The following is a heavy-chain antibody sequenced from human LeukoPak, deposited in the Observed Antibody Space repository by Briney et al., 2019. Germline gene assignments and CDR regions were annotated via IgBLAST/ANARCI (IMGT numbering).Heavy chain of an antibody. D-gene: IGHD6-6*01. CDR3: AGAARPWYFDY. CDR2: ISYDGSNK. J-gene: IGHJ4*02. V-gene: IGHV3-30*04. Sequence: PGRSLRLSCAASGFTFSSYAMHWVRQAPGKGLEWVAVISYDGSNKYYADSVKGRFTISRDNGKNTLYLQMNSLRAEDTAVYYCAGAARPWYFDYWGQGTLVTVSS. CDR1: GFTFSSYA.